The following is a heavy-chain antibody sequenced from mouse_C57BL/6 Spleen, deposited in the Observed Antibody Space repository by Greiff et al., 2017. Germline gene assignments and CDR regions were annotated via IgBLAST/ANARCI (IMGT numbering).Heavy chain of an antibody. CDR2: IRSKSNKYAT. V-gene: IGHV10-1*01. J-gene: IGHJ4*01. Sequence: EVKLVESGGGLVQPKGSLKLSCAASGFSFNTYAMNWVRQAPGKGLEWVARIRSKSNKYATYYADSVKDRFTISRDDSESMLYLQMNNLKTEDTAMYYCVRQVYGLDYWGQGTSVTVSS. CDR1: GFSFNTYA. CDR3: VRQVYGLDY.